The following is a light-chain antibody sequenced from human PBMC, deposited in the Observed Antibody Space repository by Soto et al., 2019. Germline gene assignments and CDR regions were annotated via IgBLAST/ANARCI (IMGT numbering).Light chain of an antibody. V-gene: IGLV2-14*03. Sequence: QSVLTQPASVSGSPGQSITISCTGTSSDVGGYNYVYWYQQHPGKAPKLIIYDVTNRPSGVSNRFSGSKSDNTASLTLSGLQAEDEADYYCSSYTTSSTHVIFGGGTKVTVL. CDR3: SSYTTSSTHVI. CDR2: DVT. J-gene: IGLJ2*01. CDR1: SSDVGGYNY.